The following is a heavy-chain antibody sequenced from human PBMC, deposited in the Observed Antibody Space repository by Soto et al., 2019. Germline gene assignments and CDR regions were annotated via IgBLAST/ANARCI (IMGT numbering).Heavy chain of an antibody. Sequence: PGGSLRLSCAASGFTFSNFGMHWVRQAPGKGLAWVAAISYDGNIKYYADSVKGRFTISRDNSKNTLYLQMDSLRAEDTAVYYCARDPDCSSTSCYAASGINDYWGQGTLVTVSS. CDR3: ARDPDCSSTSCYAASGINDY. J-gene: IGHJ4*02. CDR1: GFTFSNFG. D-gene: IGHD2-2*01. V-gene: IGHV3-30*03. CDR2: ISYDGNIK.